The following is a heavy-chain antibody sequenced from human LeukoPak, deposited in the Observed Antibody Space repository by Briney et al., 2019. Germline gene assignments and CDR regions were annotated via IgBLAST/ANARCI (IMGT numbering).Heavy chain of an antibody. V-gene: IGHV3-11*01. J-gene: IGHJ5*02. CDR2: ISSSGSTI. D-gene: IGHD3-10*01. CDR1: GFTFSDYY. Sequence: GGSLRLSCAASGFTFSDYYMSWIRQAPGKGLEWVSYISSSGSTIYYADSVKGRFTISRDNAKNSLYLQMNSLRAEDTAVYCCARGRTSYYYGSGKDKPPFDPWGQGTLVTVSS. CDR3: ARGRTSYYYGSGKDKPPFDP.